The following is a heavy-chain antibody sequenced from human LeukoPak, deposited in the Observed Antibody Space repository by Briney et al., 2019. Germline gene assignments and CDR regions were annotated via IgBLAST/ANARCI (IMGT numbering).Heavy chain of an antibody. CDR1: GGSISSYY. Sequence: SETLSLTCTVSGGSISSYYWSWIRQPPGKGLEWIGYIYYSGSTNYNPSLKSRVTISVDTSKNQYSLKLSSVTAADTAVYYCARQRTNYDFWSGTISDAFDIWGQGTMVTVSS. J-gene: IGHJ3*02. CDR3: ARQRTNYDFWSGTISDAFDI. D-gene: IGHD3-3*01. CDR2: IYYSGST. V-gene: IGHV4-59*01.